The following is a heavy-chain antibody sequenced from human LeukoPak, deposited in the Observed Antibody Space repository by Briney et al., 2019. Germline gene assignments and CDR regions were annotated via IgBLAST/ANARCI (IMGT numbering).Heavy chain of an antibody. CDR2: ISAYNGNT. J-gene: IGHJ3*02. D-gene: IGHD3-16*02. Sequence: GASGKVSCKASGYTFTSYGISWVRQAPGQGLEWMGWISAYNGNTNYAQKLQGRVTMTTDTSTSTAYMELRSLRSDDTAVYYCAKDAVATYRHDAFDIWGQGTMVTVSS. CDR3: AKDAVATYRHDAFDI. CDR1: GYTFTSYG. V-gene: IGHV1-18*01.